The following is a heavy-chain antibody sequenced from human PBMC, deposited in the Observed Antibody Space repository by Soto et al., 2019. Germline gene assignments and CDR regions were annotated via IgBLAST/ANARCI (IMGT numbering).Heavy chain of an antibody. Sequence: SVKVSCKASGGTFSSYAISWVRQAPGQGLEWMGGIIPIFGTANYAQKFQGRVTITADKSTSTAYMELSSLRSEDTAVYYCARVITIYYYYGMDVWGQGXTVTVSS. CDR1: GGTFSSYA. CDR2: IIPIFGTA. D-gene: IGHD3-3*01. J-gene: IGHJ6*02. V-gene: IGHV1-69*06. CDR3: ARVITIYYYYGMDV.